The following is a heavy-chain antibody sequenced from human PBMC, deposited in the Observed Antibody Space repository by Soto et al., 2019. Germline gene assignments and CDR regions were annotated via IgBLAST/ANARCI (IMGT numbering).Heavy chain of an antibody. J-gene: IGHJ4*02. CDR3: VGAAQPDYFDY. V-gene: IGHV1-18*01. Sequence: QVQLVQSGAEVKKPGASVKVSCKASGYTFTSYGISWVRQAPGQGLEWMGWISAYNGNTNYAQKLQGRVTMTTDTSTSTADMELRSLRSDDTAVYYCVGAAQPDYFDYWGQGTLVTVSS. CDR2: ISAYNGNT. CDR1: GYTFTSYG.